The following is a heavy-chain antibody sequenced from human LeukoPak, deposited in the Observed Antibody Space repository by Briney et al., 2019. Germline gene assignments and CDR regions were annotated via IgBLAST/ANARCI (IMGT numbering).Heavy chain of an antibody. CDR2: IKSKTDGGTT. V-gene: IGHV3-15*07. CDR3: TTESSGWYFWFDP. J-gene: IGHJ5*02. D-gene: IGHD6-19*01. Sequence: GGSLRLSCAASGFTFSNAWMNWVRQAPGKGLEWVGRIKSKTDGGTTDYAAPVKGRFTISRDDSKNTLYLQMNSLKTEDTAVYYCTTESSGWYFWFDPWGQGTLVTVSP. CDR1: GFTFSNAW.